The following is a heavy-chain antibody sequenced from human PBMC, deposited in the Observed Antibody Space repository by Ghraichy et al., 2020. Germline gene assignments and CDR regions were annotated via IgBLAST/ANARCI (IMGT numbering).Heavy chain of an antibody. Sequence: SCAASGFTFSSYCMHWVRQAPGKGLVWVSRINSDGSSTSYADSVKGRFTISRDNAKNTLYLQMNRLRAEDTAVYYCARAFTAAGTFDYWGQGTLVTVYS. J-gene: IGHJ4*02. CDR2: INSDGSST. CDR3: ARAFTAAGTFDY. D-gene: IGHD6-13*01. CDR1: GFTFSSYC. V-gene: IGHV3-74*01.